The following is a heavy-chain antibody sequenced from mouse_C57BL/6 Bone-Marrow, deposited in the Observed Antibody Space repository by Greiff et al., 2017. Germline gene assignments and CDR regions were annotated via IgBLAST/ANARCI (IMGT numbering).Heavy chain of an antibody. CDR1: GYTFTDYY. J-gene: IGHJ1*03. V-gene: IGHV1-26*01. CDR2: INPNNGGT. CDR3: AREGRGGYFDV. Sequence: EVQLQQSGPELVKPGASVKISCKASGYTFTDYYMNWVKQSHGKSLEWIGDINPNNGGTSYNQKFKGKATLTVDKSSSTAYMELRSLTSEDSAVYYCAREGRGGYFDVWGTGTTVTVSS.